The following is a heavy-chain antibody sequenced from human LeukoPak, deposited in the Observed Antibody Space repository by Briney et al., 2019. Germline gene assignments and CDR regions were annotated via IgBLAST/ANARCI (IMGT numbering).Heavy chain of an antibody. CDR2: INEDGSQK. CDR1: GFSFSRYY. V-gene: IGHV3-7*01. CDR3: ARRGGYFEY. D-gene: IGHD3-10*01. J-gene: IGHJ4*02. Sequence: GGSLRLSRSASGFSFSRYYMSWVRQAPGKGLEWVAYINEDGSQKKYVDSVNGRFTISRDNSKNSLSLQMNSLRVEDTAVYYCARRGGYFEYWGQGTLVTVSS.